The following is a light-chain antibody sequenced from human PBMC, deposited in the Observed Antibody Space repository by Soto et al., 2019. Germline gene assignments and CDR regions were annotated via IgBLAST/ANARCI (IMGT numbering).Light chain of an antibody. CDR3: QQYNNWPPYT. CDR2: GAS. J-gene: IGKJ2*01. CDR1: QSVSSQ. Sequence: EVVMMQSPATLSVSPGERATLSCRASQSVSSQLAWYQQKPGQAPRLLIYGASTRATGIPVRFSGSGSGTEFTLTISSLQSEDFAVYYCQQYNNWPPYTFGQGTKVDIK. V-gene: IGKV3-15*01.